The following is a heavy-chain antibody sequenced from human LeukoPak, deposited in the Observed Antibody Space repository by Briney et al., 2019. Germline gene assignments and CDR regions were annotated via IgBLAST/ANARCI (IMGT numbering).Heavy chain of an antibody. D-gene: IGHD4-17*01. CDR1: GFTFSSYS. CDR3: ARGDDDYVRYFDY. J-gene: IGHJ4*02. V-gene: IGHV3-48*02. CDR2: ISSGSSTR. Sequence: GRSLRLSCAASGFTFSSYSMMWVGQAPGKGLDWVSYISSGSSTRCYGDSVKGRFTISRDNAKNSLYLQMNSLRDEDTAVYYCARGDDDYVRYFDYWGQGTLVAVSS.